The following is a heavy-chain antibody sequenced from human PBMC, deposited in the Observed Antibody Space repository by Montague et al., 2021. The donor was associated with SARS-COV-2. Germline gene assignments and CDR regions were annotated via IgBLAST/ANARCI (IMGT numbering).Heavy chain of an antibody. CDR2: IYWDDDK. CDR3: AHRPSTAAAGTFRFDP. Sequence: PALVKPTQTLTLTCTFSGFSLSTSGVGVGWIRQPPGKALERLALIYWDDDKRYSPSLKSRLTITKDTSKNQVVLTMTNMDPVDTATYYCAHRPSTAAAGTFRFDPWGQGTLVTVSS. D-gene: IGHD6-13*01. J-gene: IGHJ5*02. V-gene: IGHV2-5*02. CDR1: GFSLSTSGVG.